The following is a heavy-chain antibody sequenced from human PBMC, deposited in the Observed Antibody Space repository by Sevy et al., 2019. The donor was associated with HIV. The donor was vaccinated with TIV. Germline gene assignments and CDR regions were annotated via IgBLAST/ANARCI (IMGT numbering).Heavy chain of an antibody. V-gene: IGHV4-39*01. J-gene: IGHJ5*02. CDR2: IYYSGST. CDR1: GGSISSSSYY. CDR3: ARHAKYYDILTGYSIHPNNWFDP. Sequence: SETLSLTCTVSGGSISSSSYYWGWIRQPPGKGLEWIGSIYYSGSTYYNPSLKSRVTISVDTSKNQFSLKLGSVTAADTTVYYCARHAKYYDILTGYSIHPNNWFDPWGQGTLVTVSS. D-gene: IGHD3-9*01.